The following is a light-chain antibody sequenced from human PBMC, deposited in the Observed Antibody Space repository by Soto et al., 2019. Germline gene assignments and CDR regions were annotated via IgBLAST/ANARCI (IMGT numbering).Light chain of an antibody. CDR1: SSDVGGYNY. J-gene: IGLJ2*01. V-gene: IGLV2-14*01. CDR2: EVS. Sequence: QSALTQPVSVSGSPGQSITISCTGTSSDVGGYNYVSWYQQHPGKVPRLMIYEVSNRPSGVSNRFSGSKSGNTASLTISGLQAEDDADYYCTSYTNSGTVVFGGGTKVTVL. CDR3: TSYTNSGTVV.